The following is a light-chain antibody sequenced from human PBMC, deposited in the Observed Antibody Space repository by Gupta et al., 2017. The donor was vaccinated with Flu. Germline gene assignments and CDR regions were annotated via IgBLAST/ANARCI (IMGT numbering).Light chain of an antibody. CDR3: QQYYSYPIT. V-gene: IGKV1-16*02. J-gene: IGKJ5*01. Sequence: DIQMTQSPSSLSASIGDRVTITCRASQDVSNHVAWFQQKPGKVPNSLIFGASILQSGVPSNFSGSRSGTDFALTISGLQLDDFATYYCQQYYSYPITFGQGTRLHI. CDR1: QDVSNH. CDR2: GAS.